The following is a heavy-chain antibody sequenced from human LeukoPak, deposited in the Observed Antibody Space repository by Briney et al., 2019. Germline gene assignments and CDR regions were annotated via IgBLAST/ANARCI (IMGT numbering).Heavy chain of an antibody. Sequence: SETLSLTCTVSGGSISSTSYYWGWIRQPPGKGLEWIGSIYYSGSTYYNPSLKSRVTISVDTSKNQFSLKLSSVTAADTAVYYCASDSSGWYSMDYWGQGTLVTVSS. CDR1: GGSISSTSYY. CDR3: ASDSSGWYSMDY. J-gene: IGHJ4*02. CDR2: IYYSGST. D-gene: IGHD6-19*01. V-gene: IGHV4-39*01.